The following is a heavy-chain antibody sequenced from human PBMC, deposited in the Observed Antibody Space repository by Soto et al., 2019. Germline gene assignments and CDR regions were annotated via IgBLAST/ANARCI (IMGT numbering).Heavy chain of an antibody. D-gene: IGHD1-1*01. CDR3: ASFGYNWNDGLYYYGMDV. Sequence: GASVKVSCKASGYTFTSYAMHWVRQAPGQRLEWMGWINAGNGNTKYSQKFQGRVTITRDTSANTAYMELSSLRSEDTAVYYCASFGYNWNDGLYYYGMDVWGQGTTVTVS. J-gene: IGHJ6*02. V-gene: IGHV1-3*01. CDR2: INAGNGNT. CDR1: GYTFTSYA.